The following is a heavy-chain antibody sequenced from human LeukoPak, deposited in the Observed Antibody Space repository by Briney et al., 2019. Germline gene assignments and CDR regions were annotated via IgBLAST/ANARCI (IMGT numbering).Heavy chain of an antibody. CDR1: GYTFTGYY. CDR2: INPNSGGT. CDR3: ARGPRVGRQQLDYYYGMDV. J-gene: IGHJ6*02. Sequence: ASVKVSCKASGYTFTGYYMHWVRQAPGQGLEWMGWINPNSGGTNYAQKFQGRVTMTRDTSISTAYMELSRLRSDDTAVYYCARGPRVGRQQLDYYYGMDVWGQGTTVTVSS. D-gene: IGHD6-13*01. V-gene: IGHV1-2*02.